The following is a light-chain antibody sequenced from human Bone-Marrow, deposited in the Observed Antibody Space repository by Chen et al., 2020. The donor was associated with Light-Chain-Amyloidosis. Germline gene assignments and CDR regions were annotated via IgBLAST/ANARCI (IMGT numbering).Light chain of an antibody. V-gene: IGLV3-25*03. J-gene: IGLJ2*01. CDR1: DLPTKY. CDR2: RDT. CDR3: QSADSSGTYEVI. Sequence: SSELTQPPSVSLSPGQRARITCSGDDLPTKYAYWYQQKPGQAPVLVIHRDTERPSGISERFSGSSSGTTATLTISGVQAEDEADYHCQSADSSGTYEVIFGGGTKLTVL.